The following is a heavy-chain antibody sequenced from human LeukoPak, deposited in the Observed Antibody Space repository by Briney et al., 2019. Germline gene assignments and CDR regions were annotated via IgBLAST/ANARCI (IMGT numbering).Heavy chain of an antibody. Sequence: PGASLRLSCAASGFTFSSYSMNWVRQAPGKGLEWVSSITSSSSYINYADSVKGRFTISRDNAKNSVYLQMNSLRAEDTAVYYCARALVVAAQHQFDYWGQGTLFTVSS. CDR1: GFTFSSYS. J-gene: IGHJ4*02. D-gene: IGHD2-2*01. CDR3: ARALVVAAQHQFDY. CDR2: ITSSSSYI. V-gene: IGHV3-21*01.